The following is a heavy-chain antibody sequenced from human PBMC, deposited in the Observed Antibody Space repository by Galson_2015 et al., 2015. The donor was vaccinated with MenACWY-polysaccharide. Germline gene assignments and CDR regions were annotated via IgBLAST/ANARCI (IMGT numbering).Heavy chain of an antibody. CDR1: GFTFSSYA. D-gene: IGHD6-13*01. J-gene: IGHJ4*02. CDR2: TTGSGDST. CDR3: AKGAAASAYYYFDY. V-gene: IGHV3-23*01. Sequence: SLRLSCAASGFTFSSYAMSWVRLAPGKGLEWVSTTTGSGDSTFYADSVKGRFTISRDNSKNTLYLQMNSLRAEDTALYYRAKGAAASAYYYFDYWGQGTLVTASS.